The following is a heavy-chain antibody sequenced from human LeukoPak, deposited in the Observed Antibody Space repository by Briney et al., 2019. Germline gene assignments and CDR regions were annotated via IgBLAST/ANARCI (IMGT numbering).Heavy chain of an antibody. CDR1: GYTFTSYG. V-gene: IGHV1-18*01. D-gene: IGHD2-15*01. J-gene: IGHJ5*02. CDR3: ARMAFCSGGRCITCFDP. Sequence: ASVKVSCKASGYTFTSYGISWVRQAPGQGLEWMGWISAYNGNTNYAQKLQGRVTMTTDTSTSTAYMELRSLRSDDTAVYYCARMAFCSGGRCITCFDPWGQGTLVTVSS. CDR2: ISAYNGNT.